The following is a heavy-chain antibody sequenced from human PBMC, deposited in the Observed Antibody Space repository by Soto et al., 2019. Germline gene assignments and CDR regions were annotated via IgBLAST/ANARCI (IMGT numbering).Heavy chain of an antibody. D-gene: IGHD3-10*01. V-gene: IGHV4-30-2*01. Sequence: PSETLSLTCTVSGASITYEDYSWSWIRQTPGKGLEWIGYINHLETTFYNPSFESRLTLSIDRTKNQFSLNLKSMSAADRAVYFCARGGGFDSFDYWGQGILVTVSS. CDR1: GASITYEDYS. CDR2: INHLETT. CDR3: ARGGGFDSFDY. J-gene: IGHJ4*02.